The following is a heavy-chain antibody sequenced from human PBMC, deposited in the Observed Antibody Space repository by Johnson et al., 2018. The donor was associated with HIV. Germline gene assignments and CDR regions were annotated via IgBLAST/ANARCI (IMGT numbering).Heavy chain of an antibody. CDR3: ASDKGIAARLGAFDI. J-gene: IGHJ3*02. Sequence: VQLVESGGGVVQPGRSLRLSCAASGFTFSSHSMYWVRQAPGKGLEWVAVISHDGSNKYSADSVKGCFPISRDNSKNTLYLQMNSLSAEDTAVYYCASDKGIAARLGAFDIWGQGTMVTVSS. CDR1: GFTFSSHS. CDR2: ISHDGSNK. V-gene: IGHV3-30*04. D-gene: IGHD6-6*01.